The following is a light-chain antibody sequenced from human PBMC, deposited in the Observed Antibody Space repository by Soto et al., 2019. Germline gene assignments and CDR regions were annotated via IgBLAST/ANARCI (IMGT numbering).Light chain of an antibody. Sequence: DIQMTQSPSTLSGSVGDRVTITCRASQTISSWLAWYQQKPGKAPKLLIYSASTLQSGVPSRFSGSKSGTDFTLTISSLQPEDFATYYCQKSYSSPITFGQGTRLEIK. V-gene: IGKV1-39*01. CDR2: SAS. CDR1: QTISSW. CDR3: QKSYSSPIT. J-gene: IGKJ5*01.